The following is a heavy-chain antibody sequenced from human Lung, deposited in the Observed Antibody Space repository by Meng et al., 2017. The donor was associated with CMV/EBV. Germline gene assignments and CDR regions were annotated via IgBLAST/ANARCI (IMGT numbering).Heavy chain of an antibody. Sequence: GGSXRLXCSGSGFIVNSNDMTWVRQAPGKGPEWVSGIFGGGKTYYADSVQGRFTISRDNSKNTLYLQMNALTAEDSALYYCASFKHQLVGGIYWYLDLWGRGXLVTVSS. CDR1: GFIVNSND. CDR2: IFGGGKT. D-gene: IGHD3-16*01. V-gene: IGHV3-66*02. J-gene: IGHJ2*01. CDR3: ASFKHQLVGGIYWYLDL.